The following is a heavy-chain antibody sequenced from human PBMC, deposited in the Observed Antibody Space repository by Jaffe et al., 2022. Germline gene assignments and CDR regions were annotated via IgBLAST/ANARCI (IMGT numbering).Heavy chain of an antibody. D-gene: IGHD4-17*01. CDR1: GYSISSGYY. V-gene: IGHV4-38-2*01. CDR3: ARRPGGDYTYDY. J-gene: IGHJ4*02. CDR2: IYHSGST. Sequence: QVQLQESGPGLVKPSETLSLTCAVSGYSISSGYYWGWIRQPPGKGLEWIGSIYHSGSTYYNPSLKSRVTISVDTSKNQFSLKLSSVTAADTAVYYCARRPGGDYTYDYWGQGTLVTVSS.